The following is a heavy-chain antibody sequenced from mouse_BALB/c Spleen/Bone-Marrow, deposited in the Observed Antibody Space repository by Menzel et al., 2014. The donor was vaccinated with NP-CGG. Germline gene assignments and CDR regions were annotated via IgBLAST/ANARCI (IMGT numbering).Heavy chain of an antibody. J-gene: IGHJ2*01. CDR3: ASLTGTFDY. V-gene: IGHV14-3*02. CDR2: IDPASGNI. CDR1: GFNIKDTY. Sequence: VQLQQSGTDLVKPGASVKLPCTASGFNIKDTYMHWVKQRPEQGLDWIGRIDPASGNIQYDPKFQGRAAITADTSSNTAYLQLSSLTSEDTAVYYCASLTGTFDYWGQGTPLTVSS. D-gene: IGHD4-1*01.